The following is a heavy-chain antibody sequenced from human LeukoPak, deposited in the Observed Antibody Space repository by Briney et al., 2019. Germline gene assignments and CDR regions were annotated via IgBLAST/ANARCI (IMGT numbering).Heavy chain of an antibody. V-gene: IGHV3-48*03. CDR3: ARCGVTAVSGTNYYYYMDV. CDR1: GFTFSSYE. CDR2: ISSSSTII. D-gene: IGHD5-18*01. J-gene: IGHJ6*03. Sequence: GGSLRLSCAASGFTFSSYELYWVSQAPGKGLEWISYISSSSTIIKYADSVRGRFTISRDDARESLYLQMSSLRAEDAAAYYCARCGVTAVSGTNYYYYMDVWGRGTAVTVSS.